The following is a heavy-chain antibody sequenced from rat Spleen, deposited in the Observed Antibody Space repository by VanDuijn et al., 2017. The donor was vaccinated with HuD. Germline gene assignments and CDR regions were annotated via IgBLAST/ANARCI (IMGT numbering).Heavy chain of an antibody. J-gene: IGHJ2*01. D-gene: IGHD1-9*01. CDR1: GLTFNNYW. Sequence: EVQLVESGGGLVQPGRSLKLSCVASGLTFNNYWMTWIRQAPGKGLDWVATITHTGGRTYYPDSVKGRFTISRDDAKSTLNLQMDSLRSEDTATYYCARRHYGYTDYFDYWGQGVMVTVSS. CDR3: ARRHYGYTDYFDY. CDR2: ITHTGGRT. V-gene: IGHV5-31*01.